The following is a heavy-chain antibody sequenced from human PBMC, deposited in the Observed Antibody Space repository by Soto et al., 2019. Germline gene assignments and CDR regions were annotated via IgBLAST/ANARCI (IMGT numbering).Heavy chain of an antibody. CDR1: GGSITNSYYF. Sequence: SETLSLTCTVSGGSITNSYYFWSWVRQNPGKGLEWIGHVFHSGRTYYNPSLSGRVSILVDTSMNQFSLNLNSVTAADTAVYYCARWVEVSLDYFDSWGQGTPVTVSS. D-gene: IGHD2-15*01. CDR3: ARWVEVSLDYFDS. J-gene: IGHJ4*02. CDR2: VFHSGRT. V-gene: IGHV4-31*03.